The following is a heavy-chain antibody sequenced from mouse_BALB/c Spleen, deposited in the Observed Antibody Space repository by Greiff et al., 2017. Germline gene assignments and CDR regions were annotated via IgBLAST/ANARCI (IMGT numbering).Heavy chain of an antibody. V-gene: IGHV3-6*02. CDR1: GYSITSGYY. D-gene: IGHD2-4*01. J-gene: IGHJ4*01. CDR2: ISYDGSN. Sequence: EVKVEESGPGLVKPSQSLSLTCSVTGYSITSGYYWNWIRQFPGNKLEWMGYISYDGSNNYNPSLKNRISITRDTSKNQFFLKLNSVTTEDTATYYCARAYDYDVNAMDYWGQGTSVTVSS. CDR3: ARAYDYDVNAMDY.